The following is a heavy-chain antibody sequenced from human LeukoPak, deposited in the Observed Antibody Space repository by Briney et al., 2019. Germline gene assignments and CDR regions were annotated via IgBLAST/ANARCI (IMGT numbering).Heavy chain of an antibody. CDR2: INPNSGGT. Sequence: ASVKVSCKASGYTFTSYYMHWVRQAPGQGLERMGWINPNSGGTNYAQKFQGWVTMTRDTSISTAYMELSRLRSDDTAVYYCARDWVAAAGPYYYYYGMDVWGQGTTVTVSS. CDR1: GYTFTSYY. D-gene: IGHD6-13*01. V-gene: IGHV1-2*04. CDR3: ARDWVAAAGPYYYYYGMDV. J-gene: IGHJ6*02.